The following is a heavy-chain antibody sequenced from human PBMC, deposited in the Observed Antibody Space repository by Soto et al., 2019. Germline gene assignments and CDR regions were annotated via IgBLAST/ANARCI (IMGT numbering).Heavy chain of an antibody. V-gene: IGHV3-7*01. J-gene: IGHJ6*03. CDR3: ARHHQTYYDFWSGYYSQSMGPGYYYMDV. Sequence: HPGGSLRLSCAASGFTFSSYWMSWVRQAPGKGLEWVANIKQDGSEKYYVDSVKGRFTISRDNAKNSLYLQMNSLRAEDTAVYYCARHHQTYYDFWSGYYSQSMGPGYYYMDVWGKGTTVTVSS. CDR1: GFTFSSYW. CDR2: IKQDGSEK. D-gene: IGHD3-3*01.